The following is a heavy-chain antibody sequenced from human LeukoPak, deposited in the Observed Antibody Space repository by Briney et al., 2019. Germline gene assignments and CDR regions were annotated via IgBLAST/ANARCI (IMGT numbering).Heavy chain of an antibody. J-gene: IGHJ4*02. D-gene: IGHD5-24*01. CDR3: AKDLSNFYFDY. V-gene: IGHV3-30*18. CDR1: GFTFSSYG. CDR2: ISYDGSNK. Sequence: GGSLRLSCAASGFTFSSYGMHWVRQAPGKGLEWVAVISYDGSNKYYADSVKGRFTFSRDNSKNTLYLQMNSLRAEDTAVYYCAKDLSNFYFDYWGQGTLVTVSS.